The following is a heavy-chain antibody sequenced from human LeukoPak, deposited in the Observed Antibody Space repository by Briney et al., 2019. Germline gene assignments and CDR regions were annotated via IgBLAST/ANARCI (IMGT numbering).Heavy chain of an antibody. D-gene: IGHD6-13*01. CDR1: GGSISSDF. CDR3: AGDVAAVNIPGSRLDP. J-gene: IGHJ5*02. V-gene: IGHV4-59*08. Sequence: SETLSLTCTVSGGSISSDFWSWIRQPPGKGLEWIGYISYSGITNYNPPLKSRVTISVDTSKNQISLRLRSVTAADTAVYFCAGDVAAVNIPGSRLDPWGQGTLVTVSS. CDR2: ISYSGIT.